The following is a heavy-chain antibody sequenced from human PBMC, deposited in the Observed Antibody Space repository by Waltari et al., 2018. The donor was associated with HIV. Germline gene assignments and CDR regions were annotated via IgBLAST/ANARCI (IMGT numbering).Heavy chain of an antibody. CDR2: ISYDGRNK. CDR3: ARDTTPLVVNYFDY. D-gene: IGHD3-22*01. CDR1: GFTFSSYA. Sequence: QVQLVESGGGVVQPGRSLRLSCAASGFTFSSYAMHWVRQAPGKGLEWVAVISYDGRNKYYADSVKGRFTTSRDNSKNTLYLQMNSLRAEDTAVYYCARDTTPLVVNYFDYWGQGTLVTVSS. V-gene: IGHV3-30*01. J-gene: IGHJ4*02.